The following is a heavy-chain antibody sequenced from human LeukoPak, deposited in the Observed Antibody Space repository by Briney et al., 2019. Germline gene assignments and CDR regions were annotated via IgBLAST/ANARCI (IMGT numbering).Heavy chain of an antibody. CDR3: ASIPAWRGLVPPVAPTPFDI. J-gene: IGHJ3*02. CDR2: ISYDGSNK. V-gene: IGHV3-30-3*01. Sequence: PGGSLRLSCAASGFTFSSYAMHWVRQAPGKGLEWVAVISYDGSNKYYADSVKGRFTISRDNSKNTLYLQMNSLRAEDTAVYYCASIPAWRGLVPPVAPTPFDIWGQGTMVTVSS. CDR1: GFTFSSYA. D-gene: IGHD6-13*01.